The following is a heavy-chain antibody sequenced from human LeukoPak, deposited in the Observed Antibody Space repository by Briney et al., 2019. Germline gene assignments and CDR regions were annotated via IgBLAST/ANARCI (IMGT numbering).Heavy chain of an antibody. CDR3: VREFWYRFDN. CDR1: GFIFSYYY. J-gene: IGHJ4*02. CDR2: ISSDGTAN. Sequence: GGSLRLSCAASGFIFSYYYMSWIRQAPGKGLEFVSYISSDGTANYYADSVKGRFTISGDNAQNSVYLEMTNLRAEDTAVYYCVREFWYRFDNWGQGTVVTVSS. V-gene: IGHV3-11*04. D-gene: IGHD6-13*01.